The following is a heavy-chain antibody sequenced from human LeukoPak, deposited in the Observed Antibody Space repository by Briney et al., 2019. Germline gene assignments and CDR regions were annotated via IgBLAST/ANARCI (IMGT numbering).Heavy chain of an antibody. D-gene: IGHD1-26*01. V-gene: IGHV1-18*01. J-gene: IGHJ6*02. Sequence: ASVKVSCKASGYTFTSYGISWVRQAPGQGLEWMGWISAYNGNTNYAQKLQGRVTMTTDTSTSTAYMELRSLRSDDTAVYYCARGEGATHVVSDYYYYGMDVWGQGTTVTVSS. CDR2: ISAYNGNT. CDR1: GYTFTSYG. CDR3: ARGEGATHVVSDYYYYGMDV.